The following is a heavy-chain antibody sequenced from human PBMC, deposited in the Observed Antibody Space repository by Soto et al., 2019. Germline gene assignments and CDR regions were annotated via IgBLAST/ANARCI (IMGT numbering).Heavy chain of an antibody. D-gene: IGHD1-7*01. CDR3: AKDRNYPRDQFHY. Sequence: GGSLRLSCAASGFTFSTYALSWVRQAPGKGLEWVSAISANGQGIYYADSVRGRFTISRDNSKDTIFLHMDSLRAEDTAVYYCAKDRNYPRDQFHYWGQGTLVTVSS. CDR2: ISANGQGI. V-gene: IGHV3-23*01. J-gene: IGHJ4*02. CDR1: GFTFSTYA.